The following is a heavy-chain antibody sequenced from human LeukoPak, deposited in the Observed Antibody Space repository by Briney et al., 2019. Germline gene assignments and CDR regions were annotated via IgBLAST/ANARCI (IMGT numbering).Heavy chain of an antibody. CDR2: IREERGQE. V-gene: IGHV3-7*03. CDR1: GFTLSSYW. D-gene: IGHD5-18*01. CDR3: ASLDTAKQPLANH. Sequence: GGSLRLSCAASGFTLSSYWMHWVRQAPGKGLEWVANIREERGQEYYVDSVKGRFTISKNSAKNSLYLQMNTLRVEDTAMYYCASLDTAKQPLANHWGQGTLVTVSS. J-gene: IGHJ5*02.